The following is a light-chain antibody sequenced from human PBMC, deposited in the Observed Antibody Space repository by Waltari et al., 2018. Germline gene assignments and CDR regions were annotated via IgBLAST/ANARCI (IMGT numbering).Light chain of an antibody. V-gene: IGLV2-14*03. CDR3: SSYTSSSTLEV. CDR1: SSDVGGYNY. CDR2: DVS. J-gene: IGLJ2*01. Sequence: QSALTQPASVSGSPGQSITISCTGTSSDVGGYNYVSWYQQPPGKAPKLMIYDVSNRPSGVSNRFPCSKSGNTASLTISGLQAEDEADYYCSSYTSSSTLEVFGGGTKLTVL.